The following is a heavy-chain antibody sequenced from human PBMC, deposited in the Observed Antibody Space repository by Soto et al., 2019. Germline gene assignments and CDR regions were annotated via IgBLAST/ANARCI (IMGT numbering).Heavy chain of an antibody. D-gene: IGHD6-19*01. CDR2: IYYSGST. J-gene: IGHJ5*02. CDR3: ARVSSGWPRDWFDP. Sequence: PSETLSLTCTVSGGSISSSSYYWGWIRQPPGKGLEWIGSIYYSGSTYYNPSLKSRVTISVDTSKNQFSLKLSSVTAADTAVYYCARVSSGWPRDWFDPWGQGTLVTVSS. CDR1: GGSISSSSYY. V-gene: IGHV4-39*01.